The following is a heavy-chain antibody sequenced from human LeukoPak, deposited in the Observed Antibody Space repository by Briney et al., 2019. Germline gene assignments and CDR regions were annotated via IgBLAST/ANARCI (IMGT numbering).Heavy chain of an antibody. V-gene: IGHV4-59*01. CDR1: GGSLSSYY. CDR2: IYYSGST. Sequence: SETLSLTCTVSGGSLSSYYWSWIRQPPGKGLEWIGYIYYSGSTNYNPSLKSRVSISVDTSKNQFSLKLSSVTAADTAVYYCARQDYYGSGPFDYWGQGTLVTVSS. J-gene: IGHJ4*02. D-gene: IGHD3-10*01. CDR3: ARQDYYGSGPFDY.